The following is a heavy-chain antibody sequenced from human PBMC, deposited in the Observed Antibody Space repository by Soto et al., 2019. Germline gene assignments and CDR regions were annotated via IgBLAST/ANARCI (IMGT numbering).Heavy chain of an antibody. CDR3: ARVDTAMVIDYYYYYGMDV. CDR2: IIPIFGTA. D-gene: IGHD5-18*01. V-gene: IGHV1-69*13. J-gene: IGHJ6*02. Sequence: GASVKVSCKASGGTFSSYAISWVRQAPGQGLEWMGGIIPIFGTANYAQKFQGRVTITADESTSTAYMELSSLRSEDTAVYYCARVDTAMVIDYYYYYGMDVWGQGTTVTVSS. CDR1: GGTFSSYA.